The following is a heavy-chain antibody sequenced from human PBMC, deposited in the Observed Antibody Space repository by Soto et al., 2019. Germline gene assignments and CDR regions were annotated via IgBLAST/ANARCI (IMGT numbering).Heavy chain of an antibody. V-gene: IGHV3-33*01. CDR3: AREPSSTTTTNYGMDV. Sequence: ESGGGVVQPGRSLRLSCAASGFTFSSYGMHWVRQAPGKGLEWVAVIWYDGSNKYYADSVKGRFTISRDNSKNTLYLQMNSLRAEDTAVYYCAREPSSTTTTNYGMDVWGQGTTVTVSS. CDR2: IWYDGSNK. J-gene: IGHJ6*02. CDR1: GFTFSSYG. D-gene: IGHD1-26*01.